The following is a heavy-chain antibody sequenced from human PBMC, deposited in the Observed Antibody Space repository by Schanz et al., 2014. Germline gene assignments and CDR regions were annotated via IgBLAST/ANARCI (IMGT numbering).Heavy chain of an antibody. V-gene: IGHV7-4-1*02. CDR3: ARGEANWGQY. D-gene: IGHD7-27*01. J-gene: IGHJ4*02. CDR2: INTNTGNP. Sequence: QVQVEQSGSELKKPGAAVKISCKGSADTFSNYAVNWVRQAPGQGLEWMGWINTNTGNPTYAQGFTGRFVFSLDTSVSTAYLQISFLKADDTAVFFCARGEANWGQYWGQGTLVTVSS. CDR1: ADTFSNYA.